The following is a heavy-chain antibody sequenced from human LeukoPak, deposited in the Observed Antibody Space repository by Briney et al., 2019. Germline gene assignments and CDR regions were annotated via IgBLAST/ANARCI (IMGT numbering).Heavy chain of an antibody. CDR3: ARAPRYSSSWYGSFDY. J-gene: IGHJ4*02. Sequence: GGSLRLSCAASGFTFSNYAMSWVRQAPGKGLEWVSAISGSDGSTNYADSVKGRFTISRDNAKNSLYLQMNSLRAEDTAVYYCARAPRYSSSWYGSFDYWGQGTLVTVSS. D-gene: IGHD6-13*01. CDR1: GFTFSNYA. CDR2: ISGSDGST. V-gene: IGHV3-23*01.